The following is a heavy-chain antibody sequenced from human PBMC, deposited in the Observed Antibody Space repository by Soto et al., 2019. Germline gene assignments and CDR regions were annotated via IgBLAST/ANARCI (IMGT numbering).Heavy chain of an antibody. CDR2: INHSGST. Sequence: QPPGKGLEWIGEINHSGSTNYNPSLKSRVTISVDTSKNQFSLKLSSVTAADTAVYYCFLRSWQPARSTLFPYW. CDR3: FLRSWQPARSTLFPY. D-gene: IGHD1-26*01. J-gene: IGHJ4*01. V-gene: IGHV4-34*01.